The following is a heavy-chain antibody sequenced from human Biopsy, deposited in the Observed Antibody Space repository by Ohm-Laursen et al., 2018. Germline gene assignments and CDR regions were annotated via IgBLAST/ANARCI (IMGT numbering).Heavy chain of an antibody. CDR2: IYYSVMT. CDR1: GDSVTKYY. J-gene: IGHJ6*02. Sequence: SETLSLTCVVSGDSVTKYYWSWIRQPPGKGLEWIGHIYYSVMTNYNPSLQSRVSTSVDTSRNQVSLTLSSVTAADTAVYYCARDSGILNYGNFKYYHYYGMDVWGQGTKVTVSS. D-gene: IGHD4-11*01. CDR3: ARDSGILNYGNFKYYHYYGMDV. V-gene: IGHV4-59*02.